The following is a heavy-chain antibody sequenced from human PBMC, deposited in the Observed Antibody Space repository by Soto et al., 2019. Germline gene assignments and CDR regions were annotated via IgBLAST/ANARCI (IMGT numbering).Heavy chain of an antibody. CDR1: GFTFSTYS. Sequence: EVQLVESGGGLVKPGGSLRLSCAASGFTFSTYSMNWFRQAPGKGLEWVSYISSSSSYIYYADSVKGRFTISRDNAKNSLFLQMNSLRAEDTAVFYCARVKGGDSDWYFDLWGRGTLVTVSS. CDR3: ARVKGGDSDWYFDL. CDR2: ISSSSSYI. J-gene: IGHJ2*01. V-gene: IGHV3-21*01. D-gene: IGHD4-17*01.